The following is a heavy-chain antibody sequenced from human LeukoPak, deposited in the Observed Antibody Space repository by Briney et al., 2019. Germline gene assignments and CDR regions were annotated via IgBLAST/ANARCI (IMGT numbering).Heavy chain of an antibody. D-gene: IGHD3-22*01. V-gene: IGHV1-69*06. Sequence: GSSVKVSCKASGGTFSSYAISWVRQAPGQGLEWMGGIIPIFGTANYAQKFQGRVTITADKSTSTAYMELSSLRSEDTAVYYCAREYSRDSSGYYRPDGAFDIWGQGTMVTVSS. CDR1: GGTFSSYA. CDR3: AREYSRDSSGYYRPDGAFDI. J-gene: IGHJ3*02. CDR2: IIPIFGTA.